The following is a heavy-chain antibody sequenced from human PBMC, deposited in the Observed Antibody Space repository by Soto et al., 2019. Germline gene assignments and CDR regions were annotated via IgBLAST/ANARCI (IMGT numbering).Heavy chain of an antibody. CDR3: AREDDGMDV. V-gene: IGHV4-38-2*02. CDR2: IFHSGNS. CDR1: GSSMSGFY. J-gene: IGHJ6*02. Sequence: SETLSLTCAVSGSSMSGFYWGWVRQPPGKGLEWIGSIFHSGNSYYNPSLKSRVILSVDTSKNQFSLNLTAAIAADTAGYYCAREDDGMDVWGQGTPVTVSS.